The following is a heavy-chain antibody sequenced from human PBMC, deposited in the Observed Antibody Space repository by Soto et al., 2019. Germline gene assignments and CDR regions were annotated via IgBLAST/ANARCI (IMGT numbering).Heavy chain of an antibody. CDR3: AGVPDV. V-gene: IGHV4-59*12. Sequence: SETLSLTCTVSGGSISSNYWSWIRQPPGKGLEWIGYIYYSGSTNYNPSLKSRVTISVDRSKNQFSLKLSSVTAADTAVYYCAGVPDVWGQGTTVTVSS. CDR2: IYYSGST. CDR1: GGSISSNY. J-gene: IGHJ6*02.